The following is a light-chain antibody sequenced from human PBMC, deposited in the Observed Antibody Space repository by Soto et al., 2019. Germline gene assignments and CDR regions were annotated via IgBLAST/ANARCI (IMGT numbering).Light chain of an antibody. CDR2: SAS. J-gene: IGKJ5*01. CDR1: QGIGNS. V-gene: IGKV1-27*01. Sequence: DIQMTQSPPSLSASVGDRATITCRASQGIGNSLAWYQQKPGKVPKLLIYSASTLQSGVPSRFSGSGSGTDFTLTISSLQPEDVAVYYCQKYNTVPATFGQGTRLEIK. CDR3: QKYNTVPAT.